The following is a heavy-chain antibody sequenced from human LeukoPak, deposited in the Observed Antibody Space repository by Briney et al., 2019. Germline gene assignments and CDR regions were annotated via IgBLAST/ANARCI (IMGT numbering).Heavy chain of an antibody. D-gene: IGHD6-6*01. CDR1: GGSFSGYH. Sequence: PSETLSLTCAVYGGSFSGYHWTWIRQPPGKGLEWIGEINHSGSTKYSPFLKSRVTISVDTPKNQFSLKLTSVTAADTAVYFCAGATEGYSSSVVYMDVWGKGTTVTVSS. J-gene: IGHJ6*03. V-gene: IGHV4-34*01. CDR2: INHSGST. CDR3: AGATEGYSSSVVYMDV.